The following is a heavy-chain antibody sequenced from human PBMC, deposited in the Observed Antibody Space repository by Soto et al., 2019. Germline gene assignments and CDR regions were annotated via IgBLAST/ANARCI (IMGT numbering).Heavy chain of an antibody. D-gene: IGHD3-10*01. CDR2: INHSGST. CDR3: GRVFGQVAGSIAPYYGDV. J-gene: IGHJ6*03. Sequence: SETLSLTCAVYGGSFSGYYWSWIRQPPGKGLEWIGEINHSGSTNYNPSLKSRVTISVDTSKNQFSLKLSSVTAADTAVYYCGRVFGQVAGSIAPYYGDVGGKGP. V-gene: IGHV4-34*01. CDR1: GGSFSGYY.